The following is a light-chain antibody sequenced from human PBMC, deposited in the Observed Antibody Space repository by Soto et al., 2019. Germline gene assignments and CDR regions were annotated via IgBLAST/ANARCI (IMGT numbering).Light chain of an antibody. Sequence: QLVLTQSSSASASLGSSVKLTCTLSSGHSSYIIAWHQQQPRKAPRYLMNLESSGSFNKGSGVPDRFSGSSSGADRYLTISHLQFEDEADYYCETWDINTHVVFGGGTKLTVL. V-gene: IGLV4-60*02. CDR1: SGHSSYI. CDR3: ETWDINTHVV. J-gene: IGLJ2*01. CDR2: LESSGSF.